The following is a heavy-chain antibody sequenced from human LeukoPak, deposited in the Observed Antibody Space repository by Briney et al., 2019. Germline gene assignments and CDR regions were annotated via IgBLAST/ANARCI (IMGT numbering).Heavy chain of an antibody. CDR1: GFTCSSYS. CDR2: ISTSSSYI. D-gene: IGHD6-13*01. Sequence: GGSLRLSGAGSGFTCSSYSMNWVGQAPGKGLYGVSSISTSSSYIDYADSVKGRFTISRDNAKNSLFLQMNGLRVEDTAVYFCARGSGGIAAADTTFEYWGQGTLVTVSS. CDR3: ARGSGGIAAADTTFEY. V-gene: IGHV3-21*06. J-gene: IGHJ4*02.